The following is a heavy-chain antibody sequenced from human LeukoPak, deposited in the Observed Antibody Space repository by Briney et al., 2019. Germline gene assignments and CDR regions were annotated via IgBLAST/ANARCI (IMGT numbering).Heavy chain of an antibody. CDR3: AKSQGGEVYYYYGMDV. CDR2: ISGSGDDT. Sequence: GSLRLSCAASGFTFSSYAMSWVRQTPGQGLEWGSSISGSGDDTRYADVVKGRFTISRDTSKNTMYLQMNSLRGEDSAVYYCAKSQGGEVYYYYGMDVWGQGTTVTVSS. CDR1: GFTFSSYA. V-gene: IGHV3-23*01. D-gene: IGHD2-21*01. J-gene: IGHJ6*02.